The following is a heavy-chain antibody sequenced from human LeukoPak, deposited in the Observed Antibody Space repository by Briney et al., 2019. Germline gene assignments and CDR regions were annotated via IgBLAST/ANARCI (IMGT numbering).Heavy chain of an antibody. J-gene: IGHJ6*02. V-gene: IGHV1-46*04. CDR2: INPSGGST. D-gene: IGHD4-11*01. Sequence: ASVKVSCTASGYTFTRYDMHWVRQAPGQGLEWMGIINPSGGSTRYAQKLQGRVTMTRDTSTSTVYMELSSLRSEDTAVYYCARDPSKYLYYYYGMDVWGQGTTVTVSS. CDR3: ARDPSKYLYYYYGMDV. CDR1: GYTFTRYD.